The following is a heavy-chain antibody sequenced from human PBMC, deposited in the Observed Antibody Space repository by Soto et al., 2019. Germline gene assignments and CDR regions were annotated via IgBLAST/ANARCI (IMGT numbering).Heavy chain of an antibody. CDR2: INHTGGT. D-gene: IGHD3-3*01. J-gene: IGHJ5*02. V-gene: IGHV4-34*01. CDR3: ATRITVFGLLIPPFDP. CDR1: GGSVNGYY. Sequence: SETLSLTCAVYGGSVNGYYWNWIRQPPGKGLKWIGEINHTGGTHYNPSLKSRVTMSVDTSKNQFSLRLSSVTAADTAIYYCATRITVFGLLIPPFDPWGQGTQVTVSS.